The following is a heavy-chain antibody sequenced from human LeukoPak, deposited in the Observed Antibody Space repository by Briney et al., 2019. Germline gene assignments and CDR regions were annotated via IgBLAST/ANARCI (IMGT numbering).Heavy chain of an antibody. CDR1: GASIRTYY. CDR3: AREQAVAGSGFDY. D-gene: IGHD6-19*01. V-gene: IGHV4-59*01. Sequence: PSETLSLTCNVSGASIRTYYWCWIRQPPGKGLEWVGHIYYSGGTRYNPSLKSRVTISVDTSKNQFSLKLNSVTAADTALYYCAREQAVAGSGFDYWGQGTLATVSS. J-gene: IGHJ4*02. CDR2: IYYSGGT.